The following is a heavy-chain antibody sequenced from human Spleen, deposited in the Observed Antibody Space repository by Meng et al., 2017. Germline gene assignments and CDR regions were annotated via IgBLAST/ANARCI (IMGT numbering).Heavy chain of an antibody. Sequence: QPQLQESGPGLVKPSQTLSLTCTVSGGSISSGGYYWSWIRQHPGKGLEWIGCIYYSGSTYYNPSLKSRVTISVDTSKNQFSLKLSSVTAADTAVYYCARGPRYCGGDCYPPHFDYWGQGTLVTVSS. CDR1: GGSISSGGYY. J-gene: IGHJ4*02. V-gene: IGHV4-31*03. D-gene: IGHD2-21*02. CDR3: ARGPRYCGGDCYPPHFDY. CDR2: IYYSGST.